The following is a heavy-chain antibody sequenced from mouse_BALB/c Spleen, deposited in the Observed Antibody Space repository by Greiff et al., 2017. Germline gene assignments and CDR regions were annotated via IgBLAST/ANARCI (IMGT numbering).Heavy chain of an antibody. CDR2: ISSGGSYT. J-gene: IGHJ2*01. CDR3: AREDDGYYDY. D-gene: IGHD2-3*01. CDR1: GFTFSSYA. Sequence: EVHLVESGGGLVKPGGSLKLSCAASGFTFSSYAMSWVRQSPEKRLEWVAEISSGGSYTYYPDTVTGRFTISRDNAKNTLYLEMSSLRSEDTAMYYCAREDDGYYDYWGQGTTLTVSS. V-gene: IGHV5-9-4*01.